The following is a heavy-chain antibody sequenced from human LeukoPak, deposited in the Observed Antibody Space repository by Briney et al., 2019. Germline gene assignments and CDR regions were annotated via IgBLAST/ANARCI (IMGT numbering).Heavy chain of an antibody. V-gene: IGHV2-5*02. D-gene: IGHD6-19*01. J-gene: IGHJ4*02. Sequence: ASGPALVNPTPTLTLTCTFSGFSLSTTGVGVGWIRQPPGKALEWLAVIYWDNDKRYSPSLKSGLTLTKDTSKNQVVLTMTNMDPVDTATYYCAHRRPVYISGWDQSFFDNWAPGTLVTVSS. CDR3: AHRRPVYISGWDQSFFDN. CDR2: IYWDNDK. CDR1: GFSLSTTGVG.